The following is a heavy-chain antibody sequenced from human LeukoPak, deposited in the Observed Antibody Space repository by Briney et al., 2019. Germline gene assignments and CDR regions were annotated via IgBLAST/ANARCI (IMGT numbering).Heavy chain of an antibody. CDR3: AKNHEHGRYAGFDF. Sequence: GGSLRLSCATSGFTFSGFVISWVRQAPGKGPQWVADISGSGGSTYYADSVKGRFSVSRDNSKNMVYLELNSLRAEDTAVYYCAKNHEHGRYAGFDFWAEGALVAVSS. D-gene: IGHD2-2*01. J-gene: IGHJ3*01. CDR2: ISGSGGST. CDR1: GFTFSGFV. V-gene: IGHV3-23*01.